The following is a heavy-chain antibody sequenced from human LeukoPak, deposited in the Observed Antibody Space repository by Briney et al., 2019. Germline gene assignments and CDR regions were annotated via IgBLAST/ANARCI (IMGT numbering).Heavy chain of an antibody. J-gene: IGHJ5*02. Sequence: PGGSLRLSCAASGFTFSSYAMHWVRQAPGKGLEWVAVISYDGSNKYYADSVKGRFTISRDNAKNSLYLQMNSLRAEDTAVYHCARKLYYYDTSPAGWFDPWGQGTLVTVSS. D-gene: IGHD3-22*01. CDR2: ISYDGSNK. CDR1: GFTFSSYA. V-gene: IGHV3-30-3*01. CDR3: ARKLYYYDTSPAGWFDP.